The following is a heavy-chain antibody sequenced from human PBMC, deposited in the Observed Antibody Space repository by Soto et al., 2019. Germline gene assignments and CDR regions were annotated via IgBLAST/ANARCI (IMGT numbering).Heavy chain of an antibody. CDR1: GGTFSSYA. Sequence: GAAGKVSCKACGGTFSSYAISWVRQARGQGLEWMGGIIPIFGTANYAQKIQGRVTITADKSTSTAYRELSSLRSEDTAVYYCARTFSSSPAYYYGMDAWGQGTTVPVSS. CDR3: ARTFSSSPAYYYGMDA. D-gene: IGHD6-6*01. V-gene: IGHV1-69*06. J-gene: IGHJ6*02. CDR2: IIPIFGTA.